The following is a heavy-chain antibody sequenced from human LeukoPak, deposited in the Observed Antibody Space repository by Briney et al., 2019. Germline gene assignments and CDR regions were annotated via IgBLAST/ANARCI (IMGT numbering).Heavy chain of an antibody. Sequence: ASVKVSCKASGYTFTSYDINWVRQATGQGLEWMGWMNPNSGNTGYAQKFQGRVTMTRNTSISTDYMELSSPRSEDTAVYYCARGSSSWYGGVFDYWGQGTLVTVSS. D-gene: IGHD6-13*01. J-gene: IGHJ4*02. CDR1: GYTFTSYD. CDR3: ARGSSSWYGGVFDY. V-gene: IGHV1-8*01. CDR2: MNPNSGNT.